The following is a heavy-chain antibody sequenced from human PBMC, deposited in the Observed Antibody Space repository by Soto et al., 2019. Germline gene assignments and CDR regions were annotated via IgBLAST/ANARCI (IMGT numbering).Heavy chain of an antibody. V-gene: IGHV5-10-1*01. Sequence: GESRKISWKAAGYSFTSYWISWLRQLRERGVEWRGRIAPSDTNTNYSPPFQGHVTISADNSTSTAYLQWSSLTASDTAMYYCARRLFGQYYYYDMHVWGQGTTVTVSS. CDR1: GYSFTSYW. CDR3: ARRLFGQYYYYDMHV. J-gene: IGHJ6*02. CDR2: IAPSDTNT. D-gene: IGHD3-3*01.